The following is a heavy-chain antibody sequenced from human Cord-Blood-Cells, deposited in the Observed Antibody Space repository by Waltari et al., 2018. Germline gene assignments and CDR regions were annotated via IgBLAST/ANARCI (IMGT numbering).Heavy chain of an antibody. D-gene: IGHD5-12*01. CDR2: IWYDGSNK. V-gene: IGHV3-33*01. CDR1: GFTFSSYG. J-gene: IGHJ4*02. Sequence: QVQLVESGGGVVQPGRSLRLSCAASGFTFSSYGMHWVRQAPGKGLEWVAVIWYDGSNKYYADSVKGRFTISRENSKNTLYLQMNSLRAEDTAVYYCARGYSGYDPYYFDYWGQGTLVTVSS. CDR3: ARGYSGYDPYYFDY.